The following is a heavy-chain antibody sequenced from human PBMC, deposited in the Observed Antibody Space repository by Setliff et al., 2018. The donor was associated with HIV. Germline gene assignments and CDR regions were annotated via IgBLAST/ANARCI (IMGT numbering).Heavy chain of an antibody. D-gene: IGHD3-3*01. V-gene: IGHV4-61*02. CDR3: AREATIFGVVMPYFDY. CDR2: IYSSGST. Sequence: KSSETLSLTCTVSGGSISGANYYWTRIRQPAGKGLEWIGRIYSSGSTNYNPSLKSRVTISIGTSKNQFSLKLSSVTAADTAVYYCAREATIFGVVMPYFDYWGQGTLVTVSS. J-gene: IGHJ4*02. CDR1: GGSISGANYY.